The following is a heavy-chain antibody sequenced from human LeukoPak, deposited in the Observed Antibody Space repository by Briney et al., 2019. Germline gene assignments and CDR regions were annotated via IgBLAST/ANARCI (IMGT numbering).Heavy chain of an antibody. CDR2: INNDGSTT. CDR3: ARVSGPGMNEYFHL. Sequence: PGGSLRLSCAASGFTFSGAWMHWVRQAPGKGLVWVSRINNDGSTTTYADSVKGRFTISRGNAKNTLYLQMNSLRAGDTAVYYCARVSGPGMNEYFHLWGQGALVTVSS. J-gene: IGHJ1*01. V-gene: IGHV3-74*03. D-gene: IGHD3-10*01. CDR1: GFTFSGAW.